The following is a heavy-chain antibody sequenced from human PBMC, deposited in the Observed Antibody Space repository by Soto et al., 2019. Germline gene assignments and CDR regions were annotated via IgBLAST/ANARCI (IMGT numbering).Heavy chain of an antibody. CDR3: ARRVYQLLSDTAMDQYYCDY. Sequence: QVQLVQSGAEVKKPGSSVKVSCKASGGTFSSYAISWVRQAPGQGLEWMGGIIPIFGTANYAQKFQGIVTMTADESTSTAYMELSSLRSEDTAVYYCARRVYQLLSDTAMDQYYCDYRVQGTMVTVSS. V-gene: IGHV1-69*01. D-gene: IGHD2-2*01. J-gene: IGHJ4*02. CDR1: GGTFSSYA. CDR2: IIPIFGTA.